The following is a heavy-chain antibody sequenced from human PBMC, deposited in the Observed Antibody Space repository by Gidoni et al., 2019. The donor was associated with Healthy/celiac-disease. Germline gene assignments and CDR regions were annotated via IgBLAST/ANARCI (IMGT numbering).Heavy chain of an antibody. Sequence: GFTFSSYGMHWVRQAPGKGLEWVAVIWYDGSNKYYADSVKGRFTISRDNSKNTLYLQMNSLRAEDTAVYYCARVGYCSSTSCYAGETYFDYWGQGTLVTVSS. J-gene: IGHJ4*02. D-gene: IGHD2-2*01. CDR1: GFTFSSYG. V-gene: IGHV3-33*01. CDR3: ARVGYCSSTSCYAGETYFDY. CDR2: IWYDGSNK.